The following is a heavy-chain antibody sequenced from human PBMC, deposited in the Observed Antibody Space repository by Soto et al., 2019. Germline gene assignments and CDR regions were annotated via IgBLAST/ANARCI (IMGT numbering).Heavy chain of an antibody. D-gene: IGHD5-12*01. CDR2: IYYSGST. V-gene: IGHV4-61*01. J-gene: IGHJ4*02. CDR3: ARDRYSGYDSEAYYFDY. CDR1: GGSVISGSYY. Sequence: SETLSLTCTVSGGSVISGSYYWIWIRQPPGKGLEWIGYIYYSGSTNYNPSLKSRVTISVDTSKNQFSLKLTSVTAADTAVYYCARDRYSGYDSEAYYFDYWGQGTLVTVSS.